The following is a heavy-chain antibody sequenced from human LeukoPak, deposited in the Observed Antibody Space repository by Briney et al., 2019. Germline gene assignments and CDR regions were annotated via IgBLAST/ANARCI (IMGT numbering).Heavy chain of an antibody. D-gene: IGHD1-1*01. Sequence: GGSLRLSCAASGFTFSSYGMHWVRQAPGKGLEWVAVISYDGSNKYYADSVKGRFTISRDNSKNTLYLQMNSLRAEDTAVYYCATGPPPRHSSNEGHEYYFDYWGQGTLVTVSS. V-gene: IGHV3-30*03. CDR1: GFTFSSYG. J-gene: IGHJ4*02. CDR3: ATGPPPRHSSNEGHEYYFDY. CDR2: ISYDGSNK.